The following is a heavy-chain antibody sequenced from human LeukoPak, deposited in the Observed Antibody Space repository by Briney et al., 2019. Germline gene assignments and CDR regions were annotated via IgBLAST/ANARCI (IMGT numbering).Heavy chain of an antibody. CDR1: GFTFDDYA. CDR3: AKGRYVDWLSNDAFDI. CDR2: ISWNSGSI. V-gene: IGHV3-9*01. Sequence: GRSLRLSCAASGFTFDDYAMHWVRQAPGKGLEWVSGISWNSGSIGYADSVKGRFTISRDNSKNTLFLQMNSLRAEDTAVFYCAKGRYVDWLSNDAFDIWGQGTMVTVSS. J-gene: IGHJ3*02. D-gene: IGHD3-9*01.